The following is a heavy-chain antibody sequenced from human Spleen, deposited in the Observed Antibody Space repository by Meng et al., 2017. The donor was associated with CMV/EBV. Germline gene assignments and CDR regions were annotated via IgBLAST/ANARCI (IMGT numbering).Heavy chain of an antibody. V-gene: IGHV3-21*01. CDR3: ARDGTGSGGFDI. CDR2: ISTTSSLI. J-gene: IGHJ3*02. Sequence: ETLSLTCAASGFTFSSFSMNWVRQAPGRGLEWVASISTTSSLIYYADSVRGRFTISRDNAKNTLYLHMDSLTAEDTAVYYCARDGTGSGGFDIWGQGTMVTVSS. CDR1: GFTFSSFS. D-gene: IGHD1-26*01.